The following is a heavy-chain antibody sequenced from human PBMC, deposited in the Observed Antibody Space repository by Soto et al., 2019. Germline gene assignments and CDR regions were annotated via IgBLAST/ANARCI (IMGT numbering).Heavy chain of an antibody. J-gene: IGHJ5*02. CDR1: GFNIRGRGFH. Sequence: QTQSLTITFSGFNIRGRGFHCSWIRQHPGKGLEWIGYIYYSGSTYYNPSLKSRVTISVDTSKNQFSLKLSSVTAADTAVYYCARALHLYRNWFDPWGQGTLVTVSS. V-gene: IGHV4-31*03. CDR2: IYYSGST. CDR3: ARALHLYRNWFDP. D-gene: IGHD2-2*02.